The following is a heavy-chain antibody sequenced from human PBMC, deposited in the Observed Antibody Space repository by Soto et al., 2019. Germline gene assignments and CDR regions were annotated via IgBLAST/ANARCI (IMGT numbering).Heavy chain of an antibody. CDR2: IIPIFGTA. CDR3: ARSAALARLASYYYGMDF. J-gene: IGHJ6*02. V-gene: IGHV1-69*01. D-gene: IGHD6-6*01. Sequence: QVQLVQSGAEVKKPGSSVKVSCKASGGTFSSYAISWVRQAPGQGIEWMGGIIPIFGTANYAQKFQGRVTITADESTRTADMELRSLRSEDTAVYYCARSAALARLASYYYGMDFWGQGTTVTVSS. CDR1: GGTFSSYA.